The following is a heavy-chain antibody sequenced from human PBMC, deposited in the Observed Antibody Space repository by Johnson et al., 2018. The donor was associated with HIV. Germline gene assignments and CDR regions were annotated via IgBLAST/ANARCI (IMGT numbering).Heavy chain of an antibody. V-gene: IGHV3-30*19. CDR1: GFTFSSYG. CDR2: ISYDGSNK. Sequence: QMQLVESGGGVVQPGRSLRLSCAASGFTFSSYGMHWVRQAPGKGLEWVAVISYDGSNKYYADSVKGRFTISRYNSKNTLYLQMNRLRAEDTAVYYCAREGSGIAGGGAFDIWGQGTMVTVSS. D-gene: IGHD1-26*01. J-gene: IGHJ3*02. CDR3: AREGSGIAGGGAFDI.